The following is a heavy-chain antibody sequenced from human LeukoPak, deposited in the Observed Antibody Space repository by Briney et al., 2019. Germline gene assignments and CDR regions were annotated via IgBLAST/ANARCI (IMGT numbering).Heavy chain of an antibody. V-gene: IGHV3-23*01. CDR3: AKDRNVYCSSTSCSSEFDY. J-gene: IGHJ4*02. CDR2: ISGSGGST. Sequence: GGSLRLSCAASGFTFSSYAMSWARRAPGKGLEWVSAISGSGGSTYYADSVKGRFTISRDNSKNTLYLQMNSLRAEDTAVYYCAKDRNVYCSSTSCSSEFDYWGQGTLVTVSS. CDR1: GFTFSSYA. D-gene: IGHD2-2*01.